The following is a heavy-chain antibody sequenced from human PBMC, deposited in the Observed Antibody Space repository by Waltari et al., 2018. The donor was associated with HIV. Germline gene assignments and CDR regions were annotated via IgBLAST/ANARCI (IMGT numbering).Heavy chain of an antibody. V-gene: IGHV3-33*01. J-gene: IGHJ6*02. CDR1: KFDLKYFG. CDR2: QWFDGDDR. D-gene: IGHD3-10*01. Sequence: QPQLAQSGGGVVQPGKSLRLSCVASKFDLKYFGLPWVRQAPGRGLEGVAVQWFDGDDRYYSDSVKGRFAVSLDSSKNTLFLQMNGLRDTDAAIYYCARTRGSGTADSYSGLDVWGQGTAVTVSS. CDR3: ARTRGSGTADSYSGLDV.